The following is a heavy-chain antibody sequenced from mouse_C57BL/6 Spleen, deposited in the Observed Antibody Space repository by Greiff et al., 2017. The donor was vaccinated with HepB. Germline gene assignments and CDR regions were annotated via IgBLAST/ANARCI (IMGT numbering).Heavy chain of an antibody. D-gene: IGHD4-1*01. CDR3: ARTGTDYYAMDY. V-gene: IGHV2-2*01. J-gene: IGHJ4*01. CDR2: IWSGGST. Sequence: VHLVESGPGLVQPSQSLSITCTVSGFSLTSYGVHWVRQSPGKGLEWLGVIWSGGSTDYNAAFISRLSISKDNSKSQVFFKMNSLQADDTAIYYCARTGTDYYAMDYWGQGTSVPFSS. CDR1: GFSLTSYG.